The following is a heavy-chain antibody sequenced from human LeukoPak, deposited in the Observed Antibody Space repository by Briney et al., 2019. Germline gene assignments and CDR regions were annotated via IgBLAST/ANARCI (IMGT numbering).Heavy chain of an antibody. J-gene: IGHJ4*02. CDR1: GFTFSSYS. V-gene: IGHV3-21*01. D-gene: IGHD5-12*01. CDR3: ARGCGYSGYDCGY. CDR2: ISSSSSYI. Sequence: GGSLRLSCAASGFTFSSYSMNWVRQAPGKGLEWVSSISSSSSYIYYADSAKGRFTISRDNAKNSLYLQMNSLRAEVTAVYYCARGCGYSGYDCGYWGQGTLVTVSS.